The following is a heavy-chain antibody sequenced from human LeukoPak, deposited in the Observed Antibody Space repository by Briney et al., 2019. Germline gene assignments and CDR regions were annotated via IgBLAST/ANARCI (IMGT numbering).Heavy chain of an antibody. V-gene: IGHV1-69*13. J-gene: IGHJ4*02. CDR3: ASERFGEFY. D-gene: IGHD3-10*01. Sequence: GASVKVSCKASGGTFSSYAISWVRQAPGQGLEWMGGIIPIFGTANYAQKFQSRVTITADESTSTAYMELSSLRSEDTAVYYCASERFGEFYWGQGTLVTISS. CDR1: GGTFSSYA. CDR2: IIPIFGTA.